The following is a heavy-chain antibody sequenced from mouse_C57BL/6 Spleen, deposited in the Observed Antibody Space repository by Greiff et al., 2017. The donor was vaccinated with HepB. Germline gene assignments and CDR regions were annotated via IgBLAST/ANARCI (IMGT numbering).Heavy chain of an antibody. Sequence: VQLQQSGAELVKPGASVKISCKASGYAFSSYWMNWVKQRPGKGLEWIGQIYPGDGDTNYNGKFKGKATLTADKSSSTAYMQLSSLTSEDSAVYFGARETATAPYFAYWGQGTLVTVSA. D-gene: IGHD3-3*01. CDR3: ARETATAPYFAY. V-gene: IGHV1-80*01. CDR1: GYAFSSYW. CDR2: IYPGDGDT. J-gene: IGHJ3*01.